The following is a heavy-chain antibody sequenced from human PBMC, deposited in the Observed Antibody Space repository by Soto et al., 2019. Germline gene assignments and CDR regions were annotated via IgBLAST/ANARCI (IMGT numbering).Heavy chain of an antibody. CDR1: GGSISNVGYY. V-gene: IGHV4-31*03. CDR2: IHYSGRT. CDR3: ARGNGIGDFDY. Sequence: QVQLQESGPGLVKPSQTLSLTCTVSGGSISNVGYYWSWIRQHPGRGLEWIGFIHYSGRTYYNPSLKTRVTISVDTSNNQFSRSLAFVTAADTAVYYCARGNGIGDFDYLGQGTLVTVSS. D-gene: IGHD2-15*01. J-gene: IGHJ4*02.